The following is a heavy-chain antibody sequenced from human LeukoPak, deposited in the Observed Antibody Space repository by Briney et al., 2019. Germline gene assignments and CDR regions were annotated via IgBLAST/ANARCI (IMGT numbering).Heavy chain of an antibody. D-gene: IGHD2-21*02. CDR2: IKSKTDGGTT. Sequence: PGGSLRLSCAASGFTFSNAWMNWVRQAPGKGLEWVGRIKSKTDGGTTDYAAPVKGRFTISRDDSKNTLHLQMNSLKTEDTAVYYCTTRCGGDCYSPDYWGQGTLVTVSS. J-gene: IGHJ4*02. V-gene: IGHV3-15*07. CDR3: TTRCGGDCYSPDY. CDR1: GFTFSNAW.